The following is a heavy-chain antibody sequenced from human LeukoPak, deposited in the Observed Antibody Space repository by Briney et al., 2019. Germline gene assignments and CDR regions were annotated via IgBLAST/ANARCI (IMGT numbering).Heavy chain of an antibody. CDR1: GFTFSSYA. CDR3: AKSPRHYDSSGYLLALFDY. Sequence: GGSLRLSCAASGFTFSSYAMSWVRQAPGKGLEWVSAISGSGGSTYYADSVKGRFTISRDNSENTLYLQMNSLRAEDTAVYYCAKSPRHYDSSGYLLALFDYWGQGTLVTVSS. D-gene: IGHD3-22*01. J-gene: IGHJ4*02. V-gene: IGHV3-23*01. CDR2: ISGSGGST.